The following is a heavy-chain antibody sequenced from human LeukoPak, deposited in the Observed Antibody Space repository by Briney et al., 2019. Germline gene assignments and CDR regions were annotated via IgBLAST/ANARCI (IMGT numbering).Heavy chain of an antibody. D-gene: IGHD5-12*01. CDR2: IYYSGST. Sequence: SETLSLTCTVSGGSIIDYYWNWIRQPPGKGLEWIGYIYYSGSTNYNPSLKSRVTLSVDTSKNQFSLKLSSVTAADTAVYYCAGGYSGYFDYWGQGTLVTVSS. CDR1: GGSIIDYY. V-gene: IGHV4-59*08. J-gene: IGHJ4*02. CDR3: AGGYSGYFDY.